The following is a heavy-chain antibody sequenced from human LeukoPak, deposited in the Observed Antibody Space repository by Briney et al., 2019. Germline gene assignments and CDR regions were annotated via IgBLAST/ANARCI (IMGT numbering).Heavy chain of an antibody. CDR2: INHSGST. D-gene: IGHD5-18*01. CDR1: GGSFSGYY. J-gene: IGHJ4*02. CDR3: ARSRRYSYGYFDY. V-gene: IGHV4-34*01. Sequence: PSETLSLTCAVYGGSFSGYYWSWIRQPPGKGLEWIGEINHSGSTNYNPSLKSRVTISVDTSKNQFSLKLSSVTAADTAVYYCARSRRYSYGYFDYWGQGTLVTVSS.